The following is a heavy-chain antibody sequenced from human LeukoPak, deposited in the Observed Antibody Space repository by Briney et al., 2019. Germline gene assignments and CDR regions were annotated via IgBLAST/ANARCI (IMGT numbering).Heavy chain of an antibody. D-gene: IGHD1-26*01. CDR1: GFTVSSNY. J-gene: IGHJ4*02. CDR2: IYSGGST. Sequence: PGGSLRLSCVASGFTVSSNYMSWVRQAPGKGLEWVSVIYSGGSTYYADSVKGRFTISRDNSKNTLYLQMNSLRAEDTAVYYCARGMGVGAFPYWGQGTLVTVSS. CDR3: ARGMGVGAFPY. V-gene: IGHV3-53*01.